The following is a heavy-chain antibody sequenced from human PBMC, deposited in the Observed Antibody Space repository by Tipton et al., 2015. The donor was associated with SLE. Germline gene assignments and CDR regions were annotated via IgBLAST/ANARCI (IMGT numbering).Heavy chain of an antibody. CDR3: ARRAYGDYGSDY. V-gene: IGHV4-39*07. CDR2: VFYTGTT. Sequence: TLSLTCTVSGDSISSDIHYWGWIRQPPGKGLEWIGSVFYTGTTSYNSSVKSRVAISIDTSKNHFSLRLTSVTAADTAVYYCARRAYGDYGSDYWGQGTLVTVSP. D-gene: IGHD4-17*01. J-gene: IGHJ4*02. CDR1: GDSISSDIHY.